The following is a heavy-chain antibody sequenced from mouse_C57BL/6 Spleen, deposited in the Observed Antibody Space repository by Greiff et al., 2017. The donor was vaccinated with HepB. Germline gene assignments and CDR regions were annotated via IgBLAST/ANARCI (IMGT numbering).Heavy chain of an antibody. D-gene: IGHD1-1*01. V-gene: IGHV1-69*01. CDR3: ARSPYYGSAMDY. J-gene: IGHJ4*01. CDR1: GYTFTSYW. Sequence: VQLQQSGAELVMPGASVKLSCKASGYTFTSYWMHWVKQRPGQGLEWIGEIDPSDSYTNYNQKFKGKSTLTVDKSSSTAYMQLSSLTSEDSAVYYCARSPYYGSAMDYWGQGTSVTVSS. CDR2: IDPSDSYT.